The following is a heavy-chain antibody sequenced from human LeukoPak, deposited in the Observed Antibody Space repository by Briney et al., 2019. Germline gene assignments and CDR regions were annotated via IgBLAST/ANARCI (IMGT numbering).Heavy chain of an antibody. V-gene: IGHV1-46*01. CDR2: INPSGGST. CDR1: GYTFTSYY. J-gene: IGHJ4*02. Sequence: ASVKVSCKASGYTFTSYYMHWVRQAPGQGLEWMGIINPSGGSTSYAQKFQGRVTMTRDTSTSTVYMELSSLRSEDTAVYYCATAPPYYYGSGSYHFDYWGQGTLVTVSS. CDR3: ATAPPYYYGSGSYHFDY. D-gene: IGHD3-10*01.